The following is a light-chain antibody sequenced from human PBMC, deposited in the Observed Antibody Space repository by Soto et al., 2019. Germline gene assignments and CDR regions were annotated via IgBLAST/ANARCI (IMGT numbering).Light chain of an antibody. V-gene: IGLV1-40*01. CDR1: XXNIGAGYD. CDR2: GNS. J-gene: IGLJ3*02. Sequence: QSVLTQPPSVSGAPXXXVTISCXXXXXNIGAGYDVHWYQQLPGTAPKLLIYGNSNRPSGVPDRFSGSKSGTSASLAITGLQAEDEADYYCQSYDSSLSGWVFGGGTKLTVL. CDR3: QSYDSSLSGWV.